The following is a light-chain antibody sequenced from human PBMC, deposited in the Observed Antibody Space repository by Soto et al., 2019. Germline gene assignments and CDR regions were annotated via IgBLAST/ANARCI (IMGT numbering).Light chain of an antibody. CDR1: QSVSSY. Sequence: EIVLTQSPATLSLSPGERATLSCRASQSVSSYLAWYQQKPGQAPRLLIYDASNRATGIPARFSGSGSGTDFTLTISSLEPEDVAVYYCQHRGEWSSGATLGGGT. CDR2: DAS. V-gene: IGKV3-11*01. CDR3: QHRGEWSSGAT. J-gene: IGKJ4*01.